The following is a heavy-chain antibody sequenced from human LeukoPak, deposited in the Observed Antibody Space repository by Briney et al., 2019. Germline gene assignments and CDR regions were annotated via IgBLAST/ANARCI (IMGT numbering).Heavy chain of an antibody. CDR3: ARGGYSGSDWTT. CDR2: IYHDGST. CDR1: GGSTSSGGYY. V-gene: IGHV4-30-2*01. D-gene: IGHD5-12*01. J-gene: IGHJ5*02. Sequence: KSSQTLSLTCTVSGGSTSSGGYYWSWIRQPPGKGPEWIGYIYHDGSTYYNPSLKSRVTISVDTSKSQFSLKLSSVTAADTAVYYCARGGYSGSDWTTWGQGTRVTVSS.